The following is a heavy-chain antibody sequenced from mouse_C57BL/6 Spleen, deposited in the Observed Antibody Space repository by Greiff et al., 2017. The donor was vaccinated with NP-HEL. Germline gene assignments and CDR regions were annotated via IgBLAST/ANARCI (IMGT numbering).Heavy chain of an antibody. CDR2: IYPSDSET. D-gene: IGHD2-3*01. V-gene: IGHV1-61*01. J-gene: IGHJ2*01. CDR1: GYTFTSYW. CDR3: ARNRYDGPGFDY. Sequence: VQLQQPGAELVRPGSSVKLSCKASGYTFTSYWMDWVKQRPGQGLEWIGNIYPSDSETHYNQKFKDKATLTVDKSSSTAYMQLSSRTSEDSAVYYCARNRYDGPGFDYWGQGTTLTVSS.